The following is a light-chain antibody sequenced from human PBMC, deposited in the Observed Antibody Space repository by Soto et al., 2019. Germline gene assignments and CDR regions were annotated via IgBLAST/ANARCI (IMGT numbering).Light chain of an antibody. CDR2: AAS. CDR1: QSVSSW. Sequence: DIQMTQSPSTLSASVGDRVTITCRASQSVSSWLAWYQQKPGKSPKLLIYAASSLESGVPSRFTGSGSGTEVTLTISSLQPDDFATYYCQQYDSYSWTFGQGTKVEIK. V-gene: IGKV1-5*03. J-gene: IGKJ1*01. CDR3: QQYDSYSWT.